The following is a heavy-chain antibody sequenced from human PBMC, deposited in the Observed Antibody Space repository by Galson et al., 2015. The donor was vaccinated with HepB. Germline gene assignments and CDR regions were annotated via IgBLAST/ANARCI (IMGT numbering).Heavy chain of an antibody. V-gene: IGHV1-18*04. CDR2: ITPNNGYI. Sequence: SVKVSCKASGYTFTNYGFNWVRQAPGQGLEWMGWITPNNGYINYAQNVQDRVTLTTDTSTRTAYMELRSLRSDDTAIYYCARAPQSSYSDYWGQGTQVTVSS. CDR1: GYTFTNYG. D-gene: IGHD2-21*01. CDR3: ARAPQSSYSDY. J-gene: IGHJ4*02.